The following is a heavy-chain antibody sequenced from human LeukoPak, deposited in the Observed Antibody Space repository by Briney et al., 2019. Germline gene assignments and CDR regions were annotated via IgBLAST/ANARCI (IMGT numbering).Heavy chain of an antibody. Sequence: PXGSLRLSCTASGFTFSSFAMSWVRQAPGKGLEWVSSISGSGRSTYYADSVKGRLTISRDNSKNTMYVQISTLRVDDTAVYYCARDSREDSSAWYGEFDFWGQGTVVTVSP. CDR1: GFTFSSFA. J-gene: IGHJ4*02. CDR2: ISGSGRST. D-gene: IGHD6-19*01. V-gene: IGHV3-23*01. CDR3: ARDSREDSSAWYGEFDF.